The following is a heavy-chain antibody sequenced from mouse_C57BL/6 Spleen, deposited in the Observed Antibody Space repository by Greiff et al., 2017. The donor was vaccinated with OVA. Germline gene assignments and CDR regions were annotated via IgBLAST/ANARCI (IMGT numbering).Heavy chain of an antibody. Sequence: EVKLMESGPELVKPGASVKMSCKASGYTFTDYNMHWVKQSHGKSLEWIGYINPNNGGTSYNQKFKGKATLTVNKSSSTAYMELRSLTSEDSAVYYCAREREGRYYFDYWGQGTTLTVSS. CDR2: INPNNGGT. CDR3: AREREGRYYFDY. J-gene: IGHJ2*01. CDR1: GYTFTDYN. V-gene: IGHV1-22*01. D-gene: IGHD1-1*01.